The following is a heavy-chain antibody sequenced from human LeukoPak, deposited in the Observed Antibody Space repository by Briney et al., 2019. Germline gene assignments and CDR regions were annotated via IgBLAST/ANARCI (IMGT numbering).Heavy chain of an antibody. CDR2: INVEGGST. CDR1: VFTSSNYA. CDR3: VKTIVTFGGLIRTDAFDI. V-gene: IGHV3-64D*06. Sequence: GRCLSLSCAASVFTSSNYALHSGCRTPGERLECVSGINVEGGSTHYADSVRVRFTISRDNSKNTLYLQMSSLRPEDTAVFYCVKTIVTFGGLIRTDAFDIWGQGTMLTVSS. D-gene: IGHD3-16*01. J-gene: IGHJ3*02.